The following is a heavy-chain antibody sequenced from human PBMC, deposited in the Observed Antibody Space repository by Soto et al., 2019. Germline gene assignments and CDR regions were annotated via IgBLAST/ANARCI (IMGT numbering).Heavy chain of an antibody. Sequence: PWESLKISCKGSGYSFTSYWIGWVRQVPGKGLEWMGIIYPGDSDTTYSPSFQGQVTISADKSISTAYLQWSSLKASDTAMYYCARREGRYCSSTSCPYGMDVWGQGTKVTVSS. CDR3: ARREGRYCSSTSCPYGMDV. CDR2: IYPGDSDT. V-gene: IGHV5-51*01. J-gene: IGHJ6*02. D-gene: IGHD2-2*01. CDR1: GYSFTSYW.